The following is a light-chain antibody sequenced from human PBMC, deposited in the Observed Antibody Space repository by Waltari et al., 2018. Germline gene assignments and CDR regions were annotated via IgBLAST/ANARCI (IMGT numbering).Light chain of an antibody. CDR2: GAS. J-gene: IGKJ2*01. CDR1: QCLTKSS. CDR3: QQYGSSIMYT. V-gene: IGKV3-20*01. Sequence: ARQCLTKSSFPGYPQKPGQSPRRVIYGASSRAAGIPDRFSGSGSGTDFTLTISRLEPEDFAVYYCQQYGSSIMYTFGQGTKLEIK.